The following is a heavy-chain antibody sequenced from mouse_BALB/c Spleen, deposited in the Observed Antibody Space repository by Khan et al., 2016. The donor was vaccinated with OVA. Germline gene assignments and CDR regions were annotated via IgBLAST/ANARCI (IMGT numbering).Heavy chain of an antibody. D-gene: IGHD1-1*01. Sequence: QVQLKQSGAELVRPGASVKLSCKTSGYIFTNYWIHWVKQRSGQGLEWIARIYPGTGSTYSNEKFKGKATLTADKSSSTAYMQLSSLKSEDSAVXFCTGGAITSHAIDSWGQGTSVTVSS. V-gene: IGHV1-76*01. J-gene: IGHJ4*01. CDR1: GYIFTNYW. CDR3: TGGAITSHAIDS. CDR2: IYPGTGST.